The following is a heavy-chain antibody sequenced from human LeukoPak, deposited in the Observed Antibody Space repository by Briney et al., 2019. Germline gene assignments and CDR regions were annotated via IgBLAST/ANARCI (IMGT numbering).Heavy chain of an antibody. Sequence: ASVKVSCKASGYTFTSYGISWVRQAPGQGLEWMGWISAYNGNTNYAQKLQGRVTMTTDTSTSTACMELRSLRSDDTAVYYCARDPTAAGGYISDYWGQGTLVTVSS. CDR1: GYTFTSYG. CDR3: ARDPTAAGGYISDY. V-gene: IGHV1-18*01. D-gene: IGHD3-22*01. CDR2: ISAYNGNT. J-gene: IGHJ4*02.